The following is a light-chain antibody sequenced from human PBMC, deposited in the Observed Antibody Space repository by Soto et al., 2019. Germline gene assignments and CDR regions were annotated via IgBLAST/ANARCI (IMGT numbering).Light chain of an antibody. CDR1: QSVSSY. Sequence: EIVLTQSPATLSLSPGERATLSCRVSQSVSSYLAWYQQKPGQAPRLLIYDASNRATGIPARFSGSGSGTDFTLTISSLEPEDFAVYYCQQRSNWLALTFGGGTKVEIK. V-gene: IGKV3-11*01. CDR3: QQRSNWLALT. CDR2: DAS. J-gene: IGKJ4*01.